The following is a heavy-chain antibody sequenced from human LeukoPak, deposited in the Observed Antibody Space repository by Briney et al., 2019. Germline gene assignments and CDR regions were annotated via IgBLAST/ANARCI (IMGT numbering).Heavy chain of an antibody. CDR1: GYTFTSYG. V-gene: IGHV1-18*01. CDR2: ISAYNGYT. D-gene: IGHD7-27*01. J-gene: IGHJ4*02. CDR3: ATNENWGTDLHFDY. Sequence: ASVKVSCKASGYTFTSYGISWVRQAPGQGLEWMGWISAYNGYTNYAQKLQGRVTMTTDTSTSTAYMELRSLRSDDTAVYYCATNENWGTDLHFDYWGQGTLVTVSS.